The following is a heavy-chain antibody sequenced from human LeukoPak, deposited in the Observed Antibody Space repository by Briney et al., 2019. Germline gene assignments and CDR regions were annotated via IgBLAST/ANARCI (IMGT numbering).Heavy chain of an antibody. CDR3: AKVYVLYSYGYLDY. V-gene: IGHV3-23*01. CDR1: GFTFSSYA. J-gene: IGHJ4*02. Sequence: GGSLRLSCAASGFTFSSYAMSWVRQAPGKGLEWVSAISGSGGSTYYADSVKGRFTISRDNSKNTLYLQMNSLRAEDTAVYYCAKVYVLYSYGYLDYWGQGTLVTVSS. CDR2: ISGSGGST. D-gene: IGHD5-18*01.